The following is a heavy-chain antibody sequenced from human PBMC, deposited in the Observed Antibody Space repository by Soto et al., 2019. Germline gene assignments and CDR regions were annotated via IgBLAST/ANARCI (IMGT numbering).Heavy chain of an antibody. D-gene: IGHD3-16*01. CDR2: VYSSGASA. J-gene: IGHJ4*02. Sequence: SATLSLTCTVSNGSMNTYYWNWIRQPPGKGLEWIAYVYSSGASATYNPSLKSRVTISVDTSKNQFSLKLTSVIAADTAVYYCARVGALDFDYWGQGTLVTVSS. CDR3: ARVGALDFDY. V-gene: IGHV4-59*01. CDR1: NGSMNTYY.